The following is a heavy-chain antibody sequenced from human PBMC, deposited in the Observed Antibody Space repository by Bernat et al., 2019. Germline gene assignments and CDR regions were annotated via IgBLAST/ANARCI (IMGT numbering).Heavy chain of an antibody. Sequence: QVQLVESGGGVVQPGRSLRLSCAASGFTFGSYGMHWVRQAPGKGLEWVAVISYDGSNKYYADSVKGRFTISRDNSKNTLYLQMNSLRAEDMAVYYCAKPTYYYDSSGYYDPLYFDYWGQGTLVTVSS. V-gene: IGHV3-30*18. D-gene: IGHD3-22*01. J-gene: IGHJ4*02. CDR3: AKPTYYYDSSGYYDPLYFDY. CDR2: ISYDGSNK. CDR1: GFTFGSYG.